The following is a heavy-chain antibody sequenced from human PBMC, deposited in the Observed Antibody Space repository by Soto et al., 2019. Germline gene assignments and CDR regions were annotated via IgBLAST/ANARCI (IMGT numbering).Heavy chain of an antibody. CDR3: ANSWRGYHSSGWYGGFDY. J-gene: IGHJ4*02. V-gene: IGHV3-30*18. CDR2: ISYDGSNK. CDR1: GFTFSSYG. Sequence: GGSLRLSCAASGFTFSSYGMHWVRQAPGKGLEWVAVISYDGSNKYYADSVKGRFTISRDNSKNTLYLQMNSLRAEDTAVYYCANSWRGYHSSGWYGGFDYWGQGTLVTVSS. D-gene: IGHD6-19*01.